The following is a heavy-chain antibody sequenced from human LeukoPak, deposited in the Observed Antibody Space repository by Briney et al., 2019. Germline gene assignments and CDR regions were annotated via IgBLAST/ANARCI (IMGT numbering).Heavy chain of an antibody. CDR3: TTDYYGSGSYYNLAPYYYYGMDV. Sequence: GGSLRLSRSASGFTFSSYAMHWVRQAPGKGLEYVSVISTNGGSTYYADSVKGRFTISRDNSKNTLYLQMNSLKTEDTVVYYCTTDYYGSGSYYNLAPYYYYGMDVWGQGTTVTVSS. D-gene: IGHD3-10*01. CDR1: GFTFSSYA. V-gene: IGHV3-64*04. J-gene: IGHJ6*02. CDR2: ISTNGGST.